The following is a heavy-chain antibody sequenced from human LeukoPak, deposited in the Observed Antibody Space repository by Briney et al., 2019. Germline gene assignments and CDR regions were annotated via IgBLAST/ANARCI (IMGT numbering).Heavy chain of an antibody. CDR1: GYTFTGYY. Sequence: ASVKVSCKASGYTFTGYYIHWVRQAPGQGLEWMGWINPNSGGTNYAQKFQGRVTMTRDTSISTAYMELSRLRSDDTAVYYCARITEQQLVDETYFDYWGQGTLVTVSS. J-gene: IGHJ4*02. CDR2: INPNSGGT. CDR3: ARITEQQLVDETYFDY. V-gene: IGHV1-2*02. D-gene: IGHD6-13*01.